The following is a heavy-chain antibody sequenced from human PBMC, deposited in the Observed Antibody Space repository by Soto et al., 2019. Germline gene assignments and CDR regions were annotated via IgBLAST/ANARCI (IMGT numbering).Heavy chain of an antibody. D-gene: IGHD2-15*01. CDR1: GYTFTSYA. V-gene: IGHV1-3*01. Sequence: ASVKVSCKASGYTFTSYAMHWVRQAPGQRLEWMGWINAGNGNTKYSQKFQGRVTITRDTSASTAYMELSSLRSDDTAVYYCARDGYCSGGSCYDYYYYGMDVWAQGTTVTVSS. J-gene: IGHJ6*02. CDR3: ARDGYCSGGSCYDYYYYGMDV. CDR2: INAGNGNT.